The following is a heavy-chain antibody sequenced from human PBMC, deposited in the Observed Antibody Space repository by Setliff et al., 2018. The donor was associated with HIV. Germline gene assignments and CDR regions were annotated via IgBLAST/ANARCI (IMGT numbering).Heavy chain of an antibody. CDR1: AGSISSRTYF. CDR3: ARHLRQLFSSDVYFYYYYMDV. CDR2: VSYSGST. Sequence: SETLSLTCTVSAGSISSRTYFWGWIRQPPGKGLEWIGSVSYSGSTHYNPSLKSRVTISADTSKNQFSLKLNSVTAADTAVYYCARHLRQLFSSDVYFYYYYMDVWGKGTTFTVSS. V-gene: IGHV4-39*01. D-gene: IGHD3-10*01. J-gene: IGHJ6*03.